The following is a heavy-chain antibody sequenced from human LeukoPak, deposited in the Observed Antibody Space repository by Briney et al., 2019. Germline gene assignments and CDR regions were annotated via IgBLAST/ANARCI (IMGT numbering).Heavy chain of an antibody. CDR3: ARARLRRVDP. Sequence: GSLRLSCAASGFTFSSYWMSWIRQPPGKGLEWIGEINHSGSTNYNPSLKSRVTISVDTSKNQFSLKLSSVTAADTAVYYCARARLRRVDPWGQGTLVTVSS. CDR1: GFTFSSYW. J-gene: IGHJ5*02. CDR2: INHSGST. V-gene: IGHV4-34*01. D-gene: IGHD3-16*01.